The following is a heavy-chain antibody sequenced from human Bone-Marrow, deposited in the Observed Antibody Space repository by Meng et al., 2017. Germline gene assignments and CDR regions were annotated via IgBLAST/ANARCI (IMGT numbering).Heavy chain of an antibody. D-gene: IGHD6-13*01. J-gene: IGHJ4*02. CDR1: GFTFSSYA. CDR3: ATSSAAAGND. CDR2: ISYDGSNK. Sequence: GESLKISCAASGFTFSSYAMHWVRQAPGKGLEWVAVISYDGSNKYYADSVKGRFTISRDNSKNTLYLQMNSLRADDTALYYCATSSAAAGNDWGQGTLVTVSS. V-gene: IGHV3-30*04.